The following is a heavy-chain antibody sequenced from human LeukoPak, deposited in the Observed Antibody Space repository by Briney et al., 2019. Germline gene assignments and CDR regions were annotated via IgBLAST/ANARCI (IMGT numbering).Heavy chain of an antibody. Sequence: SETLSLTCTVSGGSISPYYWSWIRQPPGKGLEWIGYIYYSGSGSTNHNPALKSRVTISVDTSKNQFSLTLSSVTAADTAVYYCARHAVYAGSGWSFDYWGQGTLVTVSS. J-gene: IGHJ4*02. CDR1: GGSISPYY. D-gene: IGHD6-19*01. CDR2: IYYSGSGST. CDR3: ARHAVYAGSGWSFDY. V-gene: IGHV4-59*08.